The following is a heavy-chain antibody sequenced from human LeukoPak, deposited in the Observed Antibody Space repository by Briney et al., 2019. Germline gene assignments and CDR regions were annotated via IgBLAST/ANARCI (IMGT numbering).Heavy chain of an antibody. CDR2: ISGSGGST. Sequence: GGSLRLSCAASGFTFSSYAMSWVRQAPGKWLEWVSDISGSGGSTHYADSVKGRFTISRDNSKNTLDLQMNSLRAEDTAVYYCAKGNFDSSGYYSKYFDYWGQGTLVTVSS. CDR1: GFTFSSYA. CDR3: AKGNFDSSGYYSKYFDY. V-gene: IGHV3-23*01. D-gene: IGHD3-22*01. J-gene: IGHJ4*02.